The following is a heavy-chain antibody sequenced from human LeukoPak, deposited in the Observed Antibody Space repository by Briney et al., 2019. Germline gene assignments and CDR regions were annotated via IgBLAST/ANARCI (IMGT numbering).Heavy chain of an antibody. CDR3: TTDTFGARDS. J-gene: IGHJ4*02. Sequence: GGSLRLSCAASGYTFSRYWMHWVRQGPGKGLVWVSRINEDGSSTSYAESVRGRFTISRDNAKNTLYLQMNSLIAEDAAVYYCTTDTFGARDSWGQGTLVTVSS. CDR1: GYTFSRYW. CDR2: INEDGSST. V-gene: IGHV3-74*01. D-gene: IGHD3-10*01.